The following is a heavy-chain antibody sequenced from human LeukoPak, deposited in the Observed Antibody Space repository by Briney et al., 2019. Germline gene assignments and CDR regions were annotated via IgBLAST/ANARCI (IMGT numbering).Heavy chain of an antibody. CDR2: INPNTGGT. CDR3: ARDYCSSTSCLFDY. Sequence: ASVKVSCKASGYTFTGYHTHWVRQAPGQGLEWMGRINPNTGGTDYAQKFQGRVTMTRDTSISTAYMDLSRLRSDDTAVYYCARDYCSSTSCLFDYWGQGTLVTVSS. J-gene: IGHJ4*02. D-gene: IGHD2-2*01. CDR1: GYTFTGYH. V-gene: IGHV1-2*06.